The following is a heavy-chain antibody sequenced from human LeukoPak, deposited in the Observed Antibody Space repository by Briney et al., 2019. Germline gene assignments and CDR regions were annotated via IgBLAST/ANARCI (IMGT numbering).Heavy chain of an antibody. CDR1: GGSISGYY. V-gene: IGHV4-4*07. J-gene: IGHJ5*02. CDR3: ARGFGHP. D-gene: IGHD3-10*01. Sequence: PSETLSLTCTVSGGSISGYYWSWFRQPAGKGLEWIGRVYTSGTTNYNPSLKSRVTMSIDTSKNQFPLKLTSVTAADTAVYYCARGFGHPWGQGTLVTVSS. CDR2: VYTSGTT.